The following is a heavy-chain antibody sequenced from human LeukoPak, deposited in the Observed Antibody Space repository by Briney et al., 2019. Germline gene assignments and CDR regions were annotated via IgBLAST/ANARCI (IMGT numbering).Heavy chain of an antibody. CDR3: VNDFWSRRGLDY. CDR2: ISGSGGST. CDR1: GFTFSSYA. V-gene: IGHV3-23*01. J-gene: IGHJ4*02. D-gene: IGHD3-3*01. Sequence: PGGSLRLSCAASGFTFSSYAMSWVRQAPGKGLEWVSAISGSGGSTYYADSVKGRFTISRDNSKDTLYLQMNSLRAEDTAVYYCVNDFWSRRGLDYWGQGTLVTVSS.